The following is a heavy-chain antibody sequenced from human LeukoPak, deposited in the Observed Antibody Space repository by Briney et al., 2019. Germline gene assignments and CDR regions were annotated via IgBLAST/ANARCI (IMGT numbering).Heavy chain of an antibody. J-gene: IGHJ4*02. CDR1: GFTFSNAW. Sequence: PGGSLRVSCAASGFTFSNAWMSWVRQAPGKGLEWVGEIYHSGSTNYNPSLKSRVTISVDKSKNQFSLKLSSVTAADTAVYYCASRLYDSARNFDYWGQGTLVTVSS. CDR2: IYHSGST. D-gene: IGHD3-22*01. CDR3: ASRLYDSARNFDY. V-gene: IGHV4-4*02.